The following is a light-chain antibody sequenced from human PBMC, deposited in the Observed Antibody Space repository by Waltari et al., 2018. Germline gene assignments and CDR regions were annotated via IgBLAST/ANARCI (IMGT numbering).Light chain of an antibody. J-gene: IGLJ3*02. V-gene: IGLV1-47*01. CDR1: SSHIGGNF. CDR2: KNN. Sequence: SVLTQPPSASGTPGQTVTIPCSGSSSHIGGNFVFLHQQPPGRAPHPLPHSTHHQPPEMAPQLPLYKNNPRPSGVPDRFSGSKSGTSASLAISGLRSDDEAEYYCAAWDDNLTGPLFGGGTKVTVL. CDR3: AAWDDNLTGPL.